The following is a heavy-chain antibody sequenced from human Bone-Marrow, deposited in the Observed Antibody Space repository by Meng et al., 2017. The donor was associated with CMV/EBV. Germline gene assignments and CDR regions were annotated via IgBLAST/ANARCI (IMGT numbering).Heavy chain of an antibody. Sequence: SETLSLTCTVSGGSISSSSYYWGWIRQPPGKGLEWIGSIYYSGSTYYNPSLKSRVTISVDTSKNQFSLKLSSVTAADTAVYYCARGAKTGDSSGWYLGAFDIWGQGTMVTVSS. CDR1: GGSISSSSYY. CDR3: ARGAKTGDSSGWYLGAFDI. V-gene: IGHV4-39*07. CDR2: IYYSGST. D-gene: IGHD6-19*01. J-gene: IGHJ3*02.